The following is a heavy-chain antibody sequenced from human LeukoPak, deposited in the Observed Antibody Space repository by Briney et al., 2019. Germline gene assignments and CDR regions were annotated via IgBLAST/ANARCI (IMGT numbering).Heavy chain of an antibody. CDR1: GYTFTSYD. CDR3: AGAPLAWIQLWLRGYYFDY. J-gene: IGHJ4*02. CDR2: MNPNSGNT. D-gene: IGHD5-18*01. Sequence: ASVKVSCKASGYTFTSYDINWVRQATGQGLEWMGWMNPNSGNTGYAQKFQGRVTITADESTSTAYMELSSLRSEDTAVYYCAGAPLAWIQLWLRGYYFDYWGQGTLVTVSS. V-gene: IGHV1-8*01.